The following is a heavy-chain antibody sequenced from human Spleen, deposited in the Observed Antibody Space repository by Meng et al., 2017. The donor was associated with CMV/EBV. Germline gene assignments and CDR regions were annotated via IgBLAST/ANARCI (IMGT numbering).Heavy chain of an antibody. V-gene: IGHV1-2*02. CDR2: INPKSGGT. J-gene: IGHJ4*02. CDR3: ARGKTDAKPDRPFDS. CDR1: GYTFTGYY. D-gene: IGHD2-21*02. Sequence: SGYTFTGYYVRWVRQAPGQGLEWMGWINPKSGGTDYGQNFQGRVTMTRDTSIRTAYMELSSLRSDDAAVYYCARGKTDAKPDRPFDSWGQGTLVTVSS.